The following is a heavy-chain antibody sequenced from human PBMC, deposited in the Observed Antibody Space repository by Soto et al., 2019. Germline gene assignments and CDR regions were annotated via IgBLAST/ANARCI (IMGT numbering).Heavy chain of an antibody. CDR1: GGSISSSSYY. Sequence: SETLSLTCTVSGGSISSSSYYWGWVRQPPGKGLGWIGSIYYTGSTYYNPSLTSRVTISVDTSKNQISLKLSSVTAADTAVYYCARGPSSASWYGDYWGQGTLVTVSS. J-gene: IGHJ4*02. CDR2: IYYTGST. D-gene: IGHD6-13*01. CDR3: ARGPSSASWYGDY. V-gene: IGHV4-39*01.